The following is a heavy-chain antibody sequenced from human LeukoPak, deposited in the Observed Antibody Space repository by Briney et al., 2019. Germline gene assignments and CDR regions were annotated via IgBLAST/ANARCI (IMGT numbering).Heavy chain of an antibody. Sequence: GGSLRLSRAASGFTFSSYSMNWVRQAPGKGLEWVSSISSSSSYIYYADSVKGRFTISRDNAKNSLYLQMNSLRVEDTALYYCATGPYDILTGYYGYFDYWGQGTLVTVSS. CDR2: ISSSSSYI. J-gene: IGHJ4*02. CDR3: ATGPYDILTGYYGYFDY. V-gene: IGHV3-21*04. CDR1: GFTFSSYS. D-gene: IGHD3-9*01.